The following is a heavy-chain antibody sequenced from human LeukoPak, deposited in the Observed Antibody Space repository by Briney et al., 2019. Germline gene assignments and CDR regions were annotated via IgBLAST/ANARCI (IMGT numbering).Heavy chain of an antibody. Sequence: GGSLRLSCAASGFTFSSYWMSWVRQAPGKGLEWVANIKEDGSVKYYVDSVKGRFTIPRDNAKNSLYLQMNSLRADDTAVYYCGREVPGGATILDYWGQGTLVTVSS. V-gene: IGHV3-7*04. J-gene: IGHJ4*02. CDR2: IKEDGSVK. CDR3: GREVPGGATILDY. CDR1: GFTFSSYW. D-gene: IGHD1-26*01.